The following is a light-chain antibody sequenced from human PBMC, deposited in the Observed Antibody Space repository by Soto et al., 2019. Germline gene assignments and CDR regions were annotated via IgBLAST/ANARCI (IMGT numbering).Light chain of an antibody. CDR1: QGIGTD. CDR2: AAS. CDR3: QQLRMYPST. V-gene: IGKV1-17*01. J-gene: IGKJ4*01. Sequence: DIQMTQSPSSLSASVGDRVTITCRASQGIGTDLGWYRQKPGRAPERLIYAASTLYGGVPSRFSGSGSGTDFALTITSLQAEDFATYYCQQLRMYPSTFGGGTKVDIK.